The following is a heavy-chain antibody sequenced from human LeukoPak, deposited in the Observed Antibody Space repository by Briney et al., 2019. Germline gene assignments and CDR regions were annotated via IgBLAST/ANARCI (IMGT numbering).Heavy chain of an antibody. D-gene: IGHD3-22*01. CDR3: AKPIYYYDSSGYPLDY. CDR1: GFTFSSYA. CDR2: ISYDGSNK. J-gene: IGHJ4*02. Sequence: GGSLRLSCAASGFTFSSYAMHWVRQAPGKGLEWVAVISYDGSNKYYADSVKGRFTISRDNSKNTLYLQMNSLRAEDTAVYYCAKPIYYYDSSGYPLDYWGQGTLVTVSS. V-gene: IGHV3-30-3*01.